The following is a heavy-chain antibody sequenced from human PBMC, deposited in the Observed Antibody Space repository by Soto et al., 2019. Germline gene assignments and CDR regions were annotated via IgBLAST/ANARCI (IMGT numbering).Heavy chain of an antibody. D-gene: IGHD3-3*01. CDR1: GGSVSIATYY. V-gene: IGHV4-61*01. CDR2: IYYTGSS. CDR3: ASERIRSGYSHYYGTDV. Sequence: SETLSLTCTVSGGSVSIATYYWSCTRQSPGKGLEWIGYIYYTGSSNYNPSLKSRVTISVDTSRNQFSLKLSSMTAADTAVYYCASERIRSGYSHYYGTDVWGQGTTVTVSS. J-gene: IGHJ6*02.